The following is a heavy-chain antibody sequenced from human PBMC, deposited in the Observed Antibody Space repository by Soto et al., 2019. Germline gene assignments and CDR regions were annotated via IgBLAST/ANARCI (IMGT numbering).Heavy chain of an antibody. V-gene: IGHV3-30*18. CDR1: GFTFSSYG. J-gene: IGHJ6*02. CDR2: ISYDGSNK. Sequence: QVQLVESGGGVVQPGRSLRLSCAASGFTFSSYGMHWVRQAPGKGLEWVAVISYDGSNKYYADSVKGRFTISRDNSKNTLYLQMNSLRAEDTAVYYCAKKGPYYYGMDVWGQGTTVTVSS. CDR3: AKKGPYYYGMDV.